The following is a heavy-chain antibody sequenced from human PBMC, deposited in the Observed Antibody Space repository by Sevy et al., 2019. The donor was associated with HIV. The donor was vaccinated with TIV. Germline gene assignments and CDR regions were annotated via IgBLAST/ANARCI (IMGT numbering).Heavy chain of an antibody. CDR1: GFSLSTSGVG. CDR3: AHGQCRWFGEPDFDY. J-gene: IGHJ4*02. CDR2: IYWNDDK. D-gene: IGHD3-10*01. V-gene: IGHV2-5*01. Sequence: SGPTLVKPTQTLTLTCTFSGFSLSTSGVGVGWIRQPPGKALEWLAVIYWNDDKRYSPSLKSRLTITKDTSKIQVVLTMTNMDPVDTATYYCAHGQCRWFGEPDFDYWGQGTLVTVSS.